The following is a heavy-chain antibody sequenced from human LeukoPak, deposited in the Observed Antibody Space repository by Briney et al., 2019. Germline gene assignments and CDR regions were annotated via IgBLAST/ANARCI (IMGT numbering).Heavy chain of an antibody. J-gene: IGHJ4*02. CDR2: IKQDGSEK. CDR3: AKTGSGYQFDY. CDR1: GFTFSRYW. Sequence: GGSLRLSCAASGFTFSRYWMSWVRQAPGKGLEWVANIKQDGSEKYYVDSVKGRFTISRDNAKNSLYLQMNSLRDEDTAVYYCAKTGSGYQFDYWGQGTLVTVSS. D-gene: IGHD3-3*01. V-gene: IGHV3-7*01.